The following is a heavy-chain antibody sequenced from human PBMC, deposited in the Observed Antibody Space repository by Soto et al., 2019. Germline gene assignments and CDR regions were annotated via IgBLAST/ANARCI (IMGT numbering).Heavy chain of an antibody. V-gene: IGHV1-3*01. J-gene: IGHJ6*02. D-gene: IGHD3-3*01. CDR1: GYTFTSYA. Sequence: ASVKVSCKASGYTFTSYAMHWVRQAPGQRLEWMGWINAGNGNTKYSQKFQGRVTITRDTSASTAYMELSSLRSEDTAVYYCAREGQLVTDFWNLLSYYYYGMDVWGQGTTVTISS. CDR3: AREGQLVTDFWNLLSYYYYGMDV. CDR2: INAGNGNT.